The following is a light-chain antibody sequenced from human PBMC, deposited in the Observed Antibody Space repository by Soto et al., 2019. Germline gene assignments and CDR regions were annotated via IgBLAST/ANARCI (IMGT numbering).Light chain of an antibody. Sequence: DIQMTQSPSTLSASVGDRVTITCRASQSISSWLAWYQQKPGKAPKLLIYDASSLESGVPSRFSGSGSGTEFTLTISSLQPDDFATYYSQQYNSYSRAWTFGQGTKVEIK. V-gene: IGKV1-5*01. J-gene: IGKJ1*01. CDR2: DAS. CDR1: QSISSW. CDR3: QQYNSYSRAWT.